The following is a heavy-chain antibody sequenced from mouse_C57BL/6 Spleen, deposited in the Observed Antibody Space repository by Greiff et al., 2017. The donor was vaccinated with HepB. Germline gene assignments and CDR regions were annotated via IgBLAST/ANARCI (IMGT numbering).Heavy chain of an antibody. J-gene: IGHJ2*01. V-gene: IGHV1-47*01. CDR1: GYTFTTYP. D-gene: IGHD1-1*01. CDR2: FHPYNDDT. Sequence: QVQLQQSGAELVKPGASVNMSCKASGYTFTTYPIEWMKQNHGKSLEWIGNFHPYNDDTKYNEKFKGKATLTVEKSSSTVYLELRRLTSDDSAVYYCARGDYYGSSYHYFDYWGQGTTLTVSS. CDR3: ARGDYYGSSYHYFDY.